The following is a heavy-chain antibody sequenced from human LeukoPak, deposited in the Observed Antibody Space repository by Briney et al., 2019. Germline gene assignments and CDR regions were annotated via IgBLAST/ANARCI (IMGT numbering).Heavy chain of an antibody. V-gene: IGHV3-30*04. D-gene: IGHD6-13*01. CDR3: ARCWLAAAPSYYYYYGMDV. J-gene: IGHJ6*04. CDR2: ISYDGSNK. Sequence: PGGSLRLSCAASGLTFSSYAMHWVRQAPGKGLEWVAVISYDGSNKYYADSVKGRLTISRDNSKNTLYLQMNSLRAEDTAVYYCARCWLAAAPSYYYYYGMDVWGKGTTVTVSS. CDR1: GLTFSSYA.